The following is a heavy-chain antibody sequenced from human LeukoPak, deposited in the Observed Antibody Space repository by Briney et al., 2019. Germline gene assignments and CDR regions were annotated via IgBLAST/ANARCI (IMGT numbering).Heavy chain of an antibody. D-gene: IGHD2-15*01. CDR3: AKAPVTTCSGAYCYPFDY. V-gene: IGHV3-23*01. CDR2: ISVSGNT. Sequence: GGSLRLSCAASGFTLSSYAMSWVRQGPGKGLEWVSAISVSGNTYHADSVKGRFAISRDSSKSTLYLQMNSLRAGDAAVYYCAKAPVTTCSGAYCYPFDYWSQGTLVTVSS. J-gene: IGHJ4*02. CDR1: GFTLSSYA.